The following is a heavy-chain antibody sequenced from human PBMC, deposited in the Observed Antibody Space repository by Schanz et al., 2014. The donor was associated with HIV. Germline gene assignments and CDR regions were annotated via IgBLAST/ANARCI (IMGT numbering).Heavy chain of an antibody. CDR1: GFTLSNSA. J-gene: IGHJ2*01. Sequence: QVQMVESGGGVVQPGRSLRLSCAASGFTLSNSAMHWVRQAPGKGLEWVAVISYDGSNKNYADSVKGRFTISRDNAKNTLYLQMNSLRAEDTAVYYCARPTGAQYFDLWGRGTLVTVSS. D-gene: IGHD7-27*01. CDR2: ISYDGSNK. CDR3: ARPTGAQYFDL. V-gene: IGHV3-30-3*01.